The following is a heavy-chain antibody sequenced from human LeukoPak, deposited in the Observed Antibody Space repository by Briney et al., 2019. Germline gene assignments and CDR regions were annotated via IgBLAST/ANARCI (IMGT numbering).Heavy chain of an antibody. CDR3: ARDSGTTGEVKFDP. V-gene: IGHV4-4*07. CDR2: IYTSGST. D-gene: IGHD3-10*01. J-gene: IGHJ5*02. CDR1: GGSISSYY. Sequence: SETLSLTCTVSGGSISSYYCSWIRQPAGKGLEWIGRIYTSGSTTYNPSLKSRVTMSVDTSKNQFSLKLSSVTAADTAVYYCARDSGTTGEVKFDPWGQGTLVTVSS.